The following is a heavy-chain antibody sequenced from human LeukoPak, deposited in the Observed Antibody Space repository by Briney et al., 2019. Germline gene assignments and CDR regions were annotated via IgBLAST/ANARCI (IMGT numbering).Heavy chain of an antibody. V-gene: IGHV3-23*01. CDR1: GFTFSSYA. CDR3: AKDVVRGVSAAGRRDY. D-gene: IGHD3-10*01. Sequence: GGSLRLSCAASGFTFSSYAMSWVRQAPGKGLEWVSAISGSGGSTYYADSVKGRSTISRDNSKNTLYLQMNSLRAEDTAVYYCAKDVVRGVSAAGRRDYWGQGTLVTVSS. J-gene: IGHJ4*02. CDR2: ISGSGGST.